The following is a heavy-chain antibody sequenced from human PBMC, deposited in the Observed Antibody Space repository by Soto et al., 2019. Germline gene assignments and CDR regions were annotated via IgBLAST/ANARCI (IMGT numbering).Heavy chain of an antibody. V-gene: IGHV4-30-2*01. CDR3: ASKFGELLADAFDT. J-gene: IGHJ3*02. CDR2: IYHSGSI. D-gene: IGHD3-10*01. Sequence: PSETLSLTCAVSGGSISSGGYSWSWIRQPPGKGLEWIGEIYHSGSINHNPSLKSRVTMSVNKSKNQFSLKMTSVTAADTGVYYCASKFGELLADAFDTWGQGTVVTVSS. CDR1: GGSISSGGYS.